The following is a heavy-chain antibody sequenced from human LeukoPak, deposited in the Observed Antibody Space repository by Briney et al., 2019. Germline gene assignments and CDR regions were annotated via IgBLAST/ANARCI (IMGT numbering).Heavy chain of an antibody. J-gene: IGHJ3*02. CDR2: INSDGSST. Sequence: RSGGSLRLSCAASGFTFSSYWMHWVRQAPGKGLVWVSRINSDGSSTSYADSVKGRFTISRDNAKNTLYLQMNSLRAEDTAVYYCARGSYGDYVRAFDIWGQGTMVTVSS. V-gene: IGHV3-74*01. CDR1: GFTFSSYW. D-gene: IGHD4-17*01. CDR3: ARGSYGDYVRAFDI.